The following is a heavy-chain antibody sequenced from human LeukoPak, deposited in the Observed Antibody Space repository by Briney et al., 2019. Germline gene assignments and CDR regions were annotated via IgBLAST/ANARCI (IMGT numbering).Heavy chain of an antibody. Sequence: SETLSLTCTASGGSINTPNYYWGWIRQTPGKGLEWIGNIFYSGGTYYSPSLTSRVTISLDTSRNQFSLKLNSVTAADTAVYYCARAARGADIDYWGQGTLVTVSS. J-gene: IGHJ4*02. CDR2: IFYSGGT. CDR1: GGSINTPNYY. D-gene: IGHD3-10*01. CDR3: ARAARGADIDY. V-gene: IGHV4-39*07.